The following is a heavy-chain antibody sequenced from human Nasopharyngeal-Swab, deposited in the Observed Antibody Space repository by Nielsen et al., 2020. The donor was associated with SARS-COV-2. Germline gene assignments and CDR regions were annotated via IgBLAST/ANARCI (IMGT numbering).Heavy chain of an antibody. V-gene: IGHV4-30-4*01. J-gene: IGHJ4*02. CDR2: IYYGGST. D-gene: IGHD2-15*01. CDR3: ARAVVWVGAAPSAVWGYFDY. Sequence: WIRQPPGKGLEWIGYIYYGGSTYYNPSLKSRVTISVDTSKNQFSLKLSSVTAADTAVYYCARAVVWVGAAPSAVWGYFDYWGQGTLVTVSS.